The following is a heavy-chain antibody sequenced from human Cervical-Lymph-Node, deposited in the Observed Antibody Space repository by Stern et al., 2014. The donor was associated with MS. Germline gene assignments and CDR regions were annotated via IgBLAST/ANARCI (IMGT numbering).Heavy chain of an antibody. V-gene: IGHV1-8*01. CDR2: MNPNSGNT. D-gene: IGHD3-10*01. CDR1: GYTFTSYD. J-gene: IGHJ5*02. Sequence: EQLLQSGAEVKKPGASVKVSCKASGYTFTSYDINWVRQATGQGLEWMGWMNPNSGNTGYAQKFQGRVTMTRNTSISTAYMELSSLRSEDTAVYYCARDTMVRARDCFDPWGQGTLVTVSS. CDR3: ARDTMVRARDCFDP.